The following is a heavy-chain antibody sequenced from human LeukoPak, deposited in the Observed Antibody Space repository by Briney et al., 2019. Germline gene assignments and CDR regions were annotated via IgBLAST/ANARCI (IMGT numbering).Heavy chain of an antibody. CDR2: ISYDGSNK. D-gene: IGHD6-13*01. J-gene: IGHJ6*02. CDR3: ARWAFPRGGYSSSWRSYYGMDV. CDR1: RFTFSSYA. Sequence: GGSLRLSCAGSRFTFSSYAMHWVRQAPGKGLEWVAVISYDGSNKYYADSVKGRFTISRDNSKNTLYLQMNSLRAEDTAVYYCARWAFPRGGYSSSWRSYYGMDVWGQGTTVTVSS. V-gene: IGHV3-30*19.